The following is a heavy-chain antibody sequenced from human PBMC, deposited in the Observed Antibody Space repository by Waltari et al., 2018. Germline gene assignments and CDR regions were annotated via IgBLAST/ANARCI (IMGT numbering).Heavy chain of an antibody. V-gene: IGHV3-74*03. CDR1: GFSFSTSW. Sequence: EVQLLESGGGLVQPGGSLRLSCAASGFSFSTSWVHWVRQAPGTGLVWVSRINYDGSDITYADSVKGRFTISRDNAKNTLYLQMNSLSVEDTAVYYCVRCLANSLYNWLDPWGQGTLVTVSS. CDR2: INYDGSDI. D-gene: IGHD3-16*01. J-gene: IGHJ5*02. CDR3: VRCLANSLYNWLDP.